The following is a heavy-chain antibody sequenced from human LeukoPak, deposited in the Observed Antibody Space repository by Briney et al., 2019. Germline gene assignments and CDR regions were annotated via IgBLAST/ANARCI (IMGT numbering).Heavy chain of an antibody. CDR3: ARHWSHSVAQFGRSYWFDP. CDR1: GGSISGYY. D-gene: IGHD2-15*01. CDR2: MDTSGHT. Sequence: KPSETLSLTCTVSGGSISGYYWSWIRQPAGKGLEWIEHMDTSGHTNYNSSLMSRVTMSVDTSKNQFSLRLTSVTAADTAVYYCARHWSHSVAQFGRSYWFDPWGQGTLVTVSS. J-gene: IGHJ5*02. V-gene: IGHV4-4*07.